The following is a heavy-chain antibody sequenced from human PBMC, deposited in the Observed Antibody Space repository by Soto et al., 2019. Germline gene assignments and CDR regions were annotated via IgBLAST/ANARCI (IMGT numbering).Heavy chain of an antibody. V-gene: IGHV1-18*01. CDR2: ISAYNGNT. CDR1: GYTFTSYG. D-gene: IGHD3-10*01. J-gene: IGHJ4*02. CDR3: XXXXXXGSGPWY. Sequence: QVQLVQSGAEVKKPGASVKVSCKASGYTFTSYGISWVRQAPGQGLEWMGWISAYNGNTNYAQKLQGRVTMTTDKXXXXXXXXXXXXXXXXXXXXXXXXXXXXGSGPWYWGQGTLVTVSS.